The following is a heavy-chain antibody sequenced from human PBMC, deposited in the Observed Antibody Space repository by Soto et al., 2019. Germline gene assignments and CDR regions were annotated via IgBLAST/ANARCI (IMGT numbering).Heavy chain of an antibody. D-gene: IGHD6-6*01. J-gene: IGHJ4*02. V-gene: IGHV3-23*01. CDR1: GFTFSSYA. Sequence: PGGSLRLSCAASGFTFSSYAMSWVRQAPGKGLDWVSAISGSGGSTYYADAVKGRFTISRDNSKNTLYLQMNSLRAEDTSVYSCAKAGNGIAAREGPYFEYWGQGTLVTVSS. CDR2: ISGSGGST. CDR3: AKAGNGIAAREGPYFEY.